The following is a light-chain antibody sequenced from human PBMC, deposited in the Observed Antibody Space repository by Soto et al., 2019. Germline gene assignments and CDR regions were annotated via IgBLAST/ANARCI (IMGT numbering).Light chain of an antibody. CDR3: HQYGNSPPGT. CDR2: GAS. Sequence: ETVLTQSPGTLYFSPGERATLSCRASQSVGNSHVAWYQQRRGLPPRLLIYGASNRATGIPDRFSGSGSGADFTLTISRLEPEDFAVYSCHQYGNSPPGTFGQGTRLEIK. J-gene: IGKJ5*01. V-gene: IGKV3-20*01. CDR1: QSVGNSH.